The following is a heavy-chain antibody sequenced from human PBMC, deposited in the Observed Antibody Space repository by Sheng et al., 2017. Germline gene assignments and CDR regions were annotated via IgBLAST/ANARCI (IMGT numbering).Heavy chain of an antibody. V-gene: IGHV3-30*18. J-gene: IGHJ4*02. Sequence: QVQLVESGGGVVQPGRSLRLSCAASGFTFSSYGMHWVRQAPGKGLEWVAVISYDGSNKYYADSVKGRFTISRDNSKNTLYLQMNSLRAEDTAVYYCAKVSRVYGDYGLLDYWGQGTLVTVSS. CDR1: GFTFSSYG. CDR2: ISYDGSNK. CDR3: AKVSRVYGDYGLLDY. D-gene: IGHD4-17*01.